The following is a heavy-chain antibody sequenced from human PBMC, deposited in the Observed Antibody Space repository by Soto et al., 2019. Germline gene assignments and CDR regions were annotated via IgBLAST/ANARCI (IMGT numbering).Heavy chain of an antibody. Sequence: QVQLVQSGAEVKKPGSSVKVSCKASGGTFSSYAISWVRQAPGQGLEWMGGIIPIFGTANYAQKFQGRVTITGDESTSTADLDLSSLRSEDTAVYYCERFIAVGGDYFDYWGQGTLVAVSS. J-gene: IGHJ4*02. V-gene: IGHV1-69*01. CDR1: GGTFSSYA. CDR2: IIPIFGTA. CDR3: ERFIAVGGDYFDY. D-gene: IGHD6-19*01.